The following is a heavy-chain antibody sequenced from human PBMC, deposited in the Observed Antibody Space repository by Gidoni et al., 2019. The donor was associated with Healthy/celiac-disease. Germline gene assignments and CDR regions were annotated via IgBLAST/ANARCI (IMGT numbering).Heavy chain of an antibody. V-gene: IGHV5-51*01. CDR1: GYRFTTYW. J-gene: IGHJ6*02. D-gene: IGHD6-13*01. CDR2: IYPGDSDT. Sequence: EVQLVQSGAEVNKPGESLNISCKVSGYRFTTYWIGWVRQMPGKGLEWMGIIYPGDSDTRYSPSFQGQVTISADKSSRTAYLQWSSLKASDTAMYYCARERDSLGYYYYGMDVWGQGTTVTVSS. CDR3: ARERDSLGYYYYGMDV.